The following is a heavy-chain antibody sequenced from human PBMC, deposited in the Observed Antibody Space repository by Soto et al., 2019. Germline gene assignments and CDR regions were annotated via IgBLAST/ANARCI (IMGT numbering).Heavy chain of an antibody. D-gene: IGHD3-3*01. J-gene: IGHJ6*02. CDR3: AQQTHDFWSGGPDYYGMDV. CDR1: GGSISSYYW. CDR2: IYWDDDK. V-gene: IGHV2-5*08. Sequence: TLSLTCTVSGGSISSYYWSWIRQPPGKALEWLALIYWDDDKRYSPSLKSRLTITKDTSKNQVVLTMTNMDPVDTATYYCAQQTHDFWSGGPDYYGMDVWGQGTTVT.